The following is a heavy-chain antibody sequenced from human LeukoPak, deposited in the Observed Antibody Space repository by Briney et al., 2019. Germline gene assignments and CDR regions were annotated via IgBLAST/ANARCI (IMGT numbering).Heavy chain of an antibody. CDR3: AKCKSSYSAEAFDI. V-gene: IGHV3-74*03. D-gene: IGHD6-6*01. CDR2: INGDGSNT. Sequence: QPGGSLRLSCAASGFTFSSHWMHWVSQAPGKGLVWVSRINGDGSNTTYADSVKGRFTISRDNAKNTLYLQKNSLRAEDTAVYHSAKCKSSYSAEAFDIWGQGTMVTVSS. CDR1: GFTFSSHW. J-gene: IGHJ3*02.